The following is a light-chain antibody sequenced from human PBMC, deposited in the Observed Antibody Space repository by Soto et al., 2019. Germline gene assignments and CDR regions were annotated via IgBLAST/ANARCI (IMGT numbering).Light chain of an antibody. CDR1: QSVGNY. Sequence: EKVLTQSPATLSLSPGARAPLSCRARQSVGNYVAWYQQKPGQAPRLLIYDASNRATGIPARFSGSGSGTDFTLTISSLEPEDFAIYYCQQRSNWLFGPGTKVDIK. CDR3: QQRSNWL. V-gene: IGKV3-11*01. CDR2: DAS. J-gene: IGKJ3*01.